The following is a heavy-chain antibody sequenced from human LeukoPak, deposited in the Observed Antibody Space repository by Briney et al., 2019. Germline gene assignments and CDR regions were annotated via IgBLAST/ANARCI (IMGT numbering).Heavy chain of an antibody. D-gene: IGHD1-7*01. CDR2: ISTTGNS. CDR1: GDSIGSGPYY. CDR3: ARLYGNYQNYFDY. J-gene: IGHJ4*02. V-gene: IGHV4-61*02. Sequence: PSETLSLTCTVSGDSIGSGPYYWSWIRQPAGKGLEWVGRISTTGNSNYNPSLKSRVTISLDTSNNQFSLKLRSVTAADTAVYYCARLYGNYQNYFDYWGQGTLVTVSS.